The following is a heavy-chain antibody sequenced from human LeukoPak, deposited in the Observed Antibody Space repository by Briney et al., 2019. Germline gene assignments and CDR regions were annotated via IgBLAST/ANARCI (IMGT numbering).Heavy chain of an antibody. V-gene: IGHV1-69*05. D-gene: IGHD6-19*01. CDR1: GGTFSSYA. CDR3: ASGSGWYNVAFDI. CDR2: IIPIFGTA. J-gene: IGHJ3*02. Sequence: GASVKVSCKASGGTFSSYAISWVRQAPGQGLEWMGGIIPIFGTANYAQKFQGRVTITTDESTSTAYMELSSLRSEDTAVYYCASGSGWYNVAFDIWGQGAMVTVSS.